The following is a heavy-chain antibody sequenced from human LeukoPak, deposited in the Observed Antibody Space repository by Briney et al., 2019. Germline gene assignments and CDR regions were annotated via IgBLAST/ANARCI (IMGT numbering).Heavy chain of an antibody. Sequence: ASVKVSCKASGGTFSSYAISWVRQAPGQGLEWMGRIIPILGIANYAQKFQGRVTITADKSTSTAYMELSSLRSDDAAVYYCARGDYDFWSAYPYWGQGTLVTVSS. V-gene: IGHV1-69*10. J-gene: IGHJ4*02. D-gene: IGHD3-3*01. CDR2: IIPILGIA. CDR3: ARGDYDFWSAYPY. CDR1: GGTFSSYA.